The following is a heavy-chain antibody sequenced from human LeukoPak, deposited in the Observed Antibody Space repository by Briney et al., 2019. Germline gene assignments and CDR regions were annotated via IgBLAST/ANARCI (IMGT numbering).Heavy chain of an antibody. V-gene: IGHV1-2*02. CDR1: GYTFTIYY. CDR2: INPNSGGT. CDR3: ARNPAYCTSTSCYNDY. Sequence: GASVKVSCKASGYTFTIYYMHWVRQAPGQGLEWMGWINPNSGGTSYARRFQGRVTMTRDTSISTAYMELSRLTSADTAVYYCARNPAYCTSTSCYNDYWGQGTLVTVSS. D-gene: IGHD2-2*02. J-gene: IGHJ4*02.